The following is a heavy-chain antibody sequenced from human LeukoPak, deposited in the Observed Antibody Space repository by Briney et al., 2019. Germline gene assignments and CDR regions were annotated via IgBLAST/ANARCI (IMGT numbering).Heavy chain of an antibody. CDR3: ARARTGDSDY. Sequence: ASVKVSCKASGYTFINYYIHWVRQAPAQGLEWMGLINPGGGSTTYSQKFQGRVTMTRDTSTNTVYMELNSLRSEDTALYYCARARTGDSDYWGQGTLVTVSP. CDR1: GYTFINYY. D-gene: IGHD7-27*01. J-gene: IGHJ4*02. CDR2: INPGGGST. V-gene: IGHV1-46*01.